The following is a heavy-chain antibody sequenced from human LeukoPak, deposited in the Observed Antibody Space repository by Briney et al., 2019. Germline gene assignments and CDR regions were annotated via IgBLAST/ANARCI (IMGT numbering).Heavy chain of an antibody. CDR1: GFTFSSYS. Sequence: GGSLRLSCAASGFTFSSYSMNWVRQAPGKGLEWVGRIKSKTDGGTTDYAAPVKGRFTISRDDSKNTLYLQMNSLKTEDPAVYYCTTDRGIQLWYLGYWGQGTLVTVSS. J-gene: IGHJ4*02. V-gene: IGHV3-15*01. CDR3: TTDRGIQLWYLGY. CDR2: IKSKTDGGTT. D-gene: IGHD5-18*01.